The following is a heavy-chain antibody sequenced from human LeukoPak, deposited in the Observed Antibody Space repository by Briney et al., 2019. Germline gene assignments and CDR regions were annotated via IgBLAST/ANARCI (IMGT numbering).Heavy chain of an antibody. J-gene: IGHJ4*02. CDR1: GYTFSGYY. V-gene: IGHV1-2*02. CDR3: ATEVTY. Sequence: GASVKVSCNASGYTFSGYYVHWVRQAPGQGLEWMGWINPNSGGTKYAQKFQGRVTMTRDTSISTACMELSRLRSDDTAVYYCATEVTYWGQGTLVTVSS. D-gene: IGHD5-18*01. CDR2: INPNSGGT.